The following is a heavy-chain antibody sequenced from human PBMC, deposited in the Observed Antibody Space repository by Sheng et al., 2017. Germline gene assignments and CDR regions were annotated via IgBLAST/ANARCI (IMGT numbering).Heavy chain of an antibody. J-gene: IGHJ4*02. CDR1: GDSISSATFS. CDR3: ARLSPDWAGPQFDY. CDR2: IQYSGNT. Sequence: QLQLQESGPGLVKPSETLSLTCTVSGDSISSATFSWAWVRQPPGKELEWIASIQYSGNTFYNPSLNSRVTTSMDTSKNQFSLRVNSVTAADTAVYYCARLSPDWAGPQFDYVGQGPWSPSPQ. D-gene: IGHD3-9*01. V-gene: IGHV4-39*01.